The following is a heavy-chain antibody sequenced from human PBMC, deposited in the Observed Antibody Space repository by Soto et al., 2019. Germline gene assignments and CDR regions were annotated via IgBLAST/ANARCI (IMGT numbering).Heavy chain of an antibody. D-gene: IGHD2-21*01. CDR1: GGSFISYS. J-gene: IGHJ6*03. Sequence: KVSCKASGGSFISYSFTWVRQAPGQGLEWMGRIIPIQGKANYALKFQDRVTITADRSTRTAYMELRSLRPEDTAVYYCAKSLLFVDHAYMDVWGKGTTVTVSS. CDR3: AKSLLFVDHAYMDV. CDR2: IIPIQGKA. V-gene: IGHV1-69*02.